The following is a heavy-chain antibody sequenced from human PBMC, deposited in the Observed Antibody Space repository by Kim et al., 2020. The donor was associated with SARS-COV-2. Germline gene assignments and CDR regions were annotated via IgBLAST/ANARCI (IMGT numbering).Heavy chain of an antibody. V-gene: IGHV3-30*01. CDR3: ARGGGDLVVVVADSSSDY. J-gene: IGHJ4*02. Sequence: KGRFTISRDNSKNTLYLQMNSLRAEDTAVDYCARGGGDLVVVVADSSSDYWGQGTLVTVSS. D-gene: IGHD2-15*01.